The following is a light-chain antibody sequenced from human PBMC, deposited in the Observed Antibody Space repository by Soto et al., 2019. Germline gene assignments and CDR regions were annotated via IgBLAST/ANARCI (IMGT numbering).Light chain of an antibody. J-gene: IGLJ1*01. CDR3: SSYTSSSTPYV. V-gene: IGLV2-14*01. CDR1: SSDVGGYNY. Sequence: QSVLTQPASVSGSPGQSITISCTGTSSDVGGYNYVSWYQQHPGKAPKLMIYEVSNRPSGVSNRFSGSKSGNTASLIISGLQAEDEADYYCSSYTSSSTPYVFGTGTRSPS. CDR2: EVS.